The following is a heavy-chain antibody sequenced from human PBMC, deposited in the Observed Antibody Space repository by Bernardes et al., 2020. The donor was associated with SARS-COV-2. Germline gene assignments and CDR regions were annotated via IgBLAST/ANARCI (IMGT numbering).Heavy chain of an antibody. V-gene: IGHV4-34*01. J-gene: IGHJ3*02. CDR2: ISPTGVA. CDR1: GGPFSDYF. CDR3: ASLSPHCSRDNCYQNAFEI. D-gene: IGHD2-15*01. Sequence: PEPLSLTCAVSGGPFSDYFWTWLRQSPGKGLEWIAEISPTGVATYHPSFQSRATISMDTSNNQFSLGLTSVTAADTAVYYCASLSPHCSRDNCYQNAFEIWGQGTMVTVSS.